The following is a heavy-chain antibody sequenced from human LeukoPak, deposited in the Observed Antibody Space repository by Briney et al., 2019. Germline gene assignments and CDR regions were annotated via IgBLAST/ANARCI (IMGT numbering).Heavy chain of an antibody. D-gene: IGHD3-22*01. V-gene: IGHV4-34*01. CDR3: ARGNYYDSSGLPFDY. CDR1: GGSFSGYY. Sequence: SETLSLTCAVYGGSFSGYYWSWIRQPPGKGLEWIGEINHSGSTNYNPSLKSRRTISVDTSKNQFSLNLTSVTAADTAVYYCARGNYYDSSGLPFDYWGQGTLVTVSS. CDR2: INHSGST. J-gene: IGHJ4*02.